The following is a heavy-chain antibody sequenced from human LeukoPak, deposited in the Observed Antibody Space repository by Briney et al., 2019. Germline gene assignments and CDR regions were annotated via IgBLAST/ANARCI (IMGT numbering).Heavy chain of an antibody. Sequence: SETLSLTCTVSGYSISSGYYWGWIRQPPGKGLEWIGSIYHSGSTYYNPSLKSRVTISVDTSKNQFSLKLSSVTAADTAVHYCAREEPYYYYMDVWGKGTTVTVSS. J-gene: IGHJ6*03. V-gene: IGHV4-38-2*02. D-gene: IGHD1-14*01. CDR3: AREEPYYYYMDV. CDR2: IYHSGST. CDR1: GYSISSGYY.